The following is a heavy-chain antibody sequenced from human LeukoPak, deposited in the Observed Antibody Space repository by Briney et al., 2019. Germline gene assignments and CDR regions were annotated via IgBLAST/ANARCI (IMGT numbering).Heavy chain of an antibody. V-gene: IGHV3-53*05. CDR3: ARDIVVVPAAMYGMDV. D-gene: IGHD2-2*01. Sequence: GGSLRLSCAASGFTVSGHPMSWVRQAPGKGLEWVSVIYRGGNTYYADSVKGRFTISRDNSKNTLYLQMNSLRAEDTAVYYCARDIVVVPAAMYGMDVWGQGTTVTVSS. J-gene: IGHJ6*02. CDR1: GFTVSGHP. CDR2: IYRGGNT.